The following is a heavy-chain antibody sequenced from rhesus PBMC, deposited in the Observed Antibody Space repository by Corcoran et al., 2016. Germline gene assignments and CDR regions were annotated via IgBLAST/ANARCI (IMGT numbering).Heavy chain of an antibody. CDR2: ISWSGGST. CDR1: GFTFDDYA. V-gene: IGHV3-201*01. Sequence: EVQLVESGGGVVQPGGSLRLSCAASGFTFDDYAMHWVRQATGKVLEWVSGISWSGGSTYYVDSVKVQVTSARDNAKNSLDLPMGSLRAEDTALYYCARDASPYSSCSPDYCDYWGQGVLVTVSS. D-gene: IGHD6-13*01. J-gene: IGHJ4*01. CDR3: ARDASPYSSCSPDYCDY.